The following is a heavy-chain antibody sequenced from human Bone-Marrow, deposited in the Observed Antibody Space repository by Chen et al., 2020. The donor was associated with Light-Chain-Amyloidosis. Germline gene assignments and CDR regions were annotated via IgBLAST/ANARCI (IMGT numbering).Heavy chain of an antibody. V-gene: IGHV5-51*01. D-gene: IGHD5-12*01. CDR1: GYTFPNYW. CDR3: ARRRDGYNFDY. Sequence: EVQLEQSWPEVKKPGESLKISCKGYGYTFPNYWIGWVRQMPGKGLEWIGVIYPDDSDARYSPSFEGQVTISADKSITTAYLQWRSLKASDTAMYYCARRRDGYNFDYWGQGTLVTVSS. J-gene: IGHJ4*02. CDR2: IYPDDSDA.